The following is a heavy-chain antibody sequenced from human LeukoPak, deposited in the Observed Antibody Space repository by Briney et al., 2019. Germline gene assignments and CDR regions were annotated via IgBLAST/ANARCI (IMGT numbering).Heavy chain of an antibody. Sequence: SETLSLTCAVYGGSFSGYYWSWIRQPPGKGLEWIGEINHSGSTNYNPSLKSRVTISVDTSKNQFSLKLSSVTAADTAVYYCARETTVLLNISDYWGQGTLVTVSS. CDR3: ARETTVLLNISDY. CDR2: INHSGST. D-gene: IGHD4/OR15-4a*01. CDR1: GGSFSGYY. V-gene: IGHV4-34*01. J-gene: IGHJ4*02.